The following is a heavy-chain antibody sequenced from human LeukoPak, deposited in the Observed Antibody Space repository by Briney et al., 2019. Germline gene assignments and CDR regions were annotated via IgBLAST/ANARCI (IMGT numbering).Heavy chain of an antibody. CDR1: GFPFSRYR. J-gene: IGHJ4*02. CDR2: ISSSSSYI. D-gene: IGHD5-18*01. CDR3: ARDEKLGYSYALYYFDY. V-gene: IGHV3-21*01. Sequence: PGGSLRLSCAASGFPFSRYRMNWVRQAPGKGLEWVSSISSSSSYIYYADSVKGRFTISRDNAKNSLYLQMNSLRAEDTAVYYCARDEKLGYSYALYYFDYWGQGTLVTVSS.